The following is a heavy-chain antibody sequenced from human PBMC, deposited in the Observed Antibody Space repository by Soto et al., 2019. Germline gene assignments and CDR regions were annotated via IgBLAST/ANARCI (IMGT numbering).Heavy chain of an antibody. Sequence: GGSLRLSCAASGFTFSSYSMNWVRQAPGKGLEWVSSISSSSSYIYYADSVKGRFTISRDNAKNSLYLQMNSLRAEDTAVYYCASEGSGSYYKGATQADMDVWGKGTTVTVSS. V-gene: IGHV3-21*01. CDR2: ISSSSSYI. CDR3: ASEGSGSYYKGATQADMDV. D-gene: IGHD3-10*01. CDR1: GFTFSSYS. J-gene: IGHJ6*03.